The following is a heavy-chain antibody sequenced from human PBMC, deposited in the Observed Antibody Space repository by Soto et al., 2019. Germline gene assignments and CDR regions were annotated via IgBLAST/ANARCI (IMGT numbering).Heavy chain of an antibody. CDR1: GFTFSSYA. CDR2: ISGSGGST. CDR3: AKDVGVMRIAAPDY. D-gene: IGHD2-15*01. J-gene: IGHJ4*02. Sequence: GGSLRLSCAASGFTFSSYAMSWVRQAPGKGLEWVSAISGSGGSTYYADSVKGRFTISRDNSKNTLYLQMNSLRAEDTAVYYCAKDVGVMRIAAPDYWGQGTLVTVSS. V-gene: IGHV3-23*01.